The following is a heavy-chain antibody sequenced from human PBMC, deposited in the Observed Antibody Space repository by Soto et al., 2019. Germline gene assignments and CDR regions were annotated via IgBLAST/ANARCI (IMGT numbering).Heavy chain of an antibody. CDR1: GGTFSSYA. Sequence: QVQLVQSGAEVKKPGSSVKVSCKASGGTFSSYAISWVRQAPGQGLEWMGGIIPIFGTANYAQKFQGRVTITADESTSTAYMELSSLRSEDTAVYYCARGPFTYYYDSSGYSFFDYCGQGTLVTVSS. CDR3: ARGPFTYYYDSSGYSFFDY. V-gene: IGHV1-69*01. D-gene: IGHD3-22*01. CDR2: IIPIFGTA. J-gene: IGHJ4*02.